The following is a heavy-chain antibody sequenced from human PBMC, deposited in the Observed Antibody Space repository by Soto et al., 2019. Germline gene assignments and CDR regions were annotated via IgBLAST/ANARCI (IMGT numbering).Heavy chain of an antibody. CDR1: GYSFAGYW. V-gene: IGHV5-10-1*01. CDR3: ARQEDVTGTVDYSYGY. Sequence: GESLKISCKGSGYSFAGYWITWVRQKPGKGLEWMGRIDPSDSQTYYSPSFRGHVTISVTKSITTVFLQWSSLRASDTAMYYCARQEDVTGTVDYSYGYWGQGTQVTVSS. J-gene: IGHJ4*02. D-gene: IGHD1-20*01. CDR2: IDPSDSQT.